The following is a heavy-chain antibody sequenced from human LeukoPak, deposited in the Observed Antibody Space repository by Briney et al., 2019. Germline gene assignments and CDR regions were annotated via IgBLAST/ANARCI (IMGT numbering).Heavy chain of an antibody. CDR1: GGTFSSYA. CDR2: IIPIFGTA. J-gene: IGHJ4*02. CDR3: ARGHSSGPGDY. V-gene: IGHV1-69*05. D-gene: IGHD6-19*01. Sequence: SVKVSCKASGGTFSSYAIIWVRQAPGQGLEWMGRIIPIFGTANYAQKFQGRVTITTDESTSTAYMELSSLRSEDTAVYYCARGHSSGPGDYWGQGTLVTVSS.